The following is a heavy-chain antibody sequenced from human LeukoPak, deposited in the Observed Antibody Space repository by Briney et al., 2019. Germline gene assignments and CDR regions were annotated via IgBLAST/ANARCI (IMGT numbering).Heavy chain of an antibody. V-gene: IGHV1-69*05. CDR2: IIPMFGTA. J-gene: IGHJ5*02. Sequence: SVKVSCKASGGTFSSYAISWVRQAPGHGLEWMGGIIPMFGTANYAQKFQGRVTITTDESTSTAYMELSSLRSEHTAVYYCARDPMVRGVLNWFDPWGQGTLVTVSS. CDR3: ARDPMVRGVLNWFDP. D-gene: IGHD3-10*01. CDR1: GGTFSSYA.